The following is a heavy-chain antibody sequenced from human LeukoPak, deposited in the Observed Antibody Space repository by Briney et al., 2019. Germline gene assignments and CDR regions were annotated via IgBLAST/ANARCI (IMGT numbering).Heavy chain of an antibody. J-gene: IGHJ4*02. CDR1: GGSISSSSYY. CDR3: ARWFRCQTRAYCGGE. CDR2: IYYSGGT. Sequence: SETLSLTCTVSGGSISSSSYYWGWIRQPPGKGLEWIGYIYYSGGTNYNPSLKSRVTISVDTSKNQFSLKLSSVTAADTAVYYCARWFRCQTRAYCGGEWGQGTLVTVSS. D-gene: IGHD2-21*01. V-gene: IGHV4-61*05.